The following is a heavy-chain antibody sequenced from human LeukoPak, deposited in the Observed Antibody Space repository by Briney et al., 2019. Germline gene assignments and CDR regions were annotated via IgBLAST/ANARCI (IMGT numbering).Heavy chain of an antibody. CDR1: GFTVSSNY. Sequence: GGSLRLSCAASGFTVSSNYMSWVRQAPGKGLEWVSVIYSGGSTYYADSVKGRFTISRDNSKNTLYLQMNSLRAEDTAVYYRARAPKYSGSSPDYWGQGTLVTVSS. J-gene: IGHJ4*02. CDR2: IYSGGST. D-gene: IGHD1-26*01. CDR3: ARAPKYSGSSPDY. V-gene: IGHV3-53*01.